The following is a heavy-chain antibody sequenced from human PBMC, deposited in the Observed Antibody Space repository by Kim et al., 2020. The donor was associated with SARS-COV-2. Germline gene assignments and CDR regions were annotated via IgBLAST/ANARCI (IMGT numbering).Heavy chain of an antibody. Sequence: GGSLRLSCAASEFIFTNYAFHWVRQVPGRGLEWVAVISYDGTNKFFADSVKGRFTISRDNSKNTLYLQLNNLRTEDTAMYYCARAGLYSAWYYFDYWGQG. V-gene: IGHV3-30*04. CDR2: ISYDGTNK. D-gene: IGHD6-19*01. J-gene: IGHJ4*02. CDR3: ARAGLYSAWYYFDY. CDR1: EFIFTNYA.